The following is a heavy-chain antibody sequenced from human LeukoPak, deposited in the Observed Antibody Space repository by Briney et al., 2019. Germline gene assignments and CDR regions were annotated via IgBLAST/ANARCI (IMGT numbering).Heavy chain of an antibody. CDR1: GFSFSSYW. D-gene: IGHD6-13*01. CDR3: ARLMSVAAAWFDP. V-gene: IGHV3-74*01. CDR2: INSDGSST. J-gene: IGHJ5*02. Sequence: GGSLRLSCAASGFSFSSYWMHWVRQTPGRGLMWVSRINSDGSSTTYADSVKGRFTISRDNAKNTLYLQMNSLRAEDTAVYYCARLMSVAAAWFDPWGQGTLVTASS.